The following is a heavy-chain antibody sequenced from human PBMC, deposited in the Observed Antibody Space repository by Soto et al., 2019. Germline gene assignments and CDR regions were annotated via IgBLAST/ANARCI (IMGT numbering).Heavy chain of an antibody. D-gene: IGHD3-10*01. Sequence: QVQLVQSGAEVKKPGSSVKVSCKASGGAFSSYAISWVRQAPGQGLEWMGGTLPLFNISNYAKKFQGRVTITADEPTSTAYMDLSNRTSEDTAVYYCARRRIGYGSWYFDLWGRGTLITVSS. CDR2: TLPLFNIS. CDR3: ARRRIGYGSWYFDL. V-gene: IGHV1-69*01. CDR1: GGAFSSYA. J-gene: IGHJ2*01.